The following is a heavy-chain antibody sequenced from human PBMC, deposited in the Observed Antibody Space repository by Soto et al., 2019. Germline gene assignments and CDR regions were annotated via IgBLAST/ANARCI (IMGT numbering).Heavy chain of an antibody. CDR1: GGTFSSYA. Sequence: ASVKVSCKASGGTFSSYAISWVRQAPGQGLEWMGGIIPIFGTANYAQKFQGRVTITADESTGTAYMELSSLRSEDTAVYYCARDGAYDSSGYRDYWGQGTLVTVSS. D-gene: IGHD3-22*01. J-gene: IGHJ4*02. CDR3: ARDGAYDSSGYRDY. V-gene: IGHV1-69*13. CDR2: IIPIFGTA.